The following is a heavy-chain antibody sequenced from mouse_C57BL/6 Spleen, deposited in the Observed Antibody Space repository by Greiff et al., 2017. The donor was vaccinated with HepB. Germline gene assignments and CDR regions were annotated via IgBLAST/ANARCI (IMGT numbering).Heavy chain of an antibody. J-gene: IGHJ1*03. V-gene: IGHV1-42*01. CDR3: ARPYGRGYFDV. D-gene: IGHD2-1*01. Sequence: VQLQQSGPELVKPGASVKISCKASGYSFTGYYMNWVKQSPEKSLEWIGELNPSTGGTTSNQKFKAKATLTVDKSSSTAYMQLKSLTSEDSAVYYCARPYGRGYFDVWGTGTTVTVSS. CDR2: LNPSTGGT. CDR1: GYSFTGYY.